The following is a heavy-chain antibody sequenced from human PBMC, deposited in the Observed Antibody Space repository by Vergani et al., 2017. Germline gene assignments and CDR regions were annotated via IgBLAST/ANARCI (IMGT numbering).Heavy chain of an antibody. CDR2: IYTSGST. CDR1: GGSISSGSYY. J-gene: IGHJ4*02. CDR3: ACDLGPEPFGVFADY. D-gene: IGHD3-16*01. V-gene: IGHV4-61*02. Sequence: QVQLQESGPGLVKPSQTLSLTCTVSGGSISSGSYYWSWIRQPAGKGLEWIGRIYTSGSTNYNPSLKSRVTISVDTSKNQFSLKLSSVTAADTAVYYCACDLGPEPFGVFADYWGQGTLVTVSS.